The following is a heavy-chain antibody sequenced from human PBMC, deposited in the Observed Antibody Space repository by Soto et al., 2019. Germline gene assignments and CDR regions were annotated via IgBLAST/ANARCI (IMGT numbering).Heavy chain of an antibody. CDR2: INHSGST. Sequence: SETLSRTCSVYGGSFNGYDCSWIRRHPAKWLEWIGEINHSGSTNYNPSLKSRVTISVDTSKNQFSLKLSSVTAADTAVYYCARLDNYGRRGYYYYGMDVWGQGTTVTVSS. CDR1: GGSFNGYD. CDR3: ARLDNYGRRGYYYYGMDV. V-gene: IGHV4-34*01. D-gene: IGHD4-17*01. J-gene: IGHJ6*02.